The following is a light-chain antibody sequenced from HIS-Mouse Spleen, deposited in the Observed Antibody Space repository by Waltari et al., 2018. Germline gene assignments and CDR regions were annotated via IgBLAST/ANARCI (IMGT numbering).Light chain of an antibody. Sequence: EIVLTQSPATLSLSPGERAPLPCRASQSVSSYLAWYQQKPGQAPRLLIYDASNRATGIPARFSGSGSGTDFTLTISSLEPEDFAVYYCQQRSNFTFGPGTKVDIK. CDR3: QQRSNFT. V-gene: IGKV3-11*01. CDR1: QSVSSY. CDR2: DAS. J-gene: IGKJ3*01.